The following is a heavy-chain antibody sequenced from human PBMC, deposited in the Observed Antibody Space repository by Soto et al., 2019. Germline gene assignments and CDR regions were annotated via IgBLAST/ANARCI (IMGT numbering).Heavy chain of an antibody. Sequence: ESLQISCKGSRCNFNIYWIGWMRHMPGKGLEWMGIIYPTDSDTRYSPSFQGQVTISADKSISTAYLQWSSLKASDTAMYYCARHGPRVYYFKIHYYHYSMDFPCQ. CDR3: ARHGPRVYYFKIHYYHYSMDF. J-gene: IGHJ6*02. CDR2: IYPTDSDT. V-gene: IGHV5-51*01. D-gene: IGHD3-3*01. CDR1: RCNFNIYW.